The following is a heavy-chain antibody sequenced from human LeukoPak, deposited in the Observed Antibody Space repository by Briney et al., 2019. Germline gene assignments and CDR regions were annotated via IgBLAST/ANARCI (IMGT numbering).Heavy chain of an antibody. Sequence: PSETLSLTCAVYIDSFTNYYWNWIRQTPGKGLEWIGEVNDSGGTNINPSLKSRVTISVDTSKNQFSLKLSSVTAADTAVYYCASAEIAVRARYYFDYWGQGTLVTVSS. CDR2: VNDSGGT. V-gene: IGHV4-34*01. D-gene: IGHD3-10*01. CDR3: ASAEIAVRARYYFDY. J-gene: IGHJ4*02. CDR1: IDSFTNYY.